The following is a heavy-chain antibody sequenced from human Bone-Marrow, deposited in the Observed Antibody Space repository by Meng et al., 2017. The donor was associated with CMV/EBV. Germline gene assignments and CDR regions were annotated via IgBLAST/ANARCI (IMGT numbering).Heavy chain of an antibody. CDR3: ARGPYGATLDY. D-gene: IGHD4/OR15-4a*01. V-gene: IGHV3-30*04. Sequence: GESLKISCAASGFTFSSYAMHWVRQAPGKGLEWVAVISYDGSNKYYADSVKGRFTISRDNSKNTLYLQMNSLRAEDTAVYYCARGPYGATLDYWGQGTLVTVSS. CDR1: GFTFSSYA. J-gene: IGHJ4*02. CDR2: ISYDGSNK.